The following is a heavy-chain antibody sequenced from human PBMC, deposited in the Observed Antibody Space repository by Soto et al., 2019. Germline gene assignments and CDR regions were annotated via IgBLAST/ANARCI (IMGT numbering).Heavy chain of an antibody. Sequence: SETLSLTCAVYGGSFSGYYWSWIRQPPGKGLEWIGEINHSGSTNYNPSLKSRVTISVDTSKNRFSLKLSSVTAADTAVYYCARGESIAAAGISGYYYYYMDVWGKGTTVTVSS. V-gene: IGHV4-34*01. D-gene: IGHD6-13*01. CDR3: ARGESIAAAGISGYYYYYMDV. J-gene: IGHJ6*03. CDR2: INHSGST. CDR1: GGSFSGYY.